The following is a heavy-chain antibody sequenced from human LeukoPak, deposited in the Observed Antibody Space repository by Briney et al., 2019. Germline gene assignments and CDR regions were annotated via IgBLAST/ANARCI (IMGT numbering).Heavy chain of an antibody. CDR3: ARDAIDYSNYRDKGCFDP. Sequence: SVKVSCKASGDTFSSYVITWVRQAPGQGLEWMGGIIPIFATRNYAQKFQARVTITMDESTRTAYMELSNLRSEDTALYYCARDAIDYSNYRDKGCFDPWGQGTLVTVSS. V-gene: IGHV1-69*05. D-gene: IGHD4-11*01. J-gene: IGHJ5*02. CDR1: GDTFSSYV. CDR2: IIPIFATR.